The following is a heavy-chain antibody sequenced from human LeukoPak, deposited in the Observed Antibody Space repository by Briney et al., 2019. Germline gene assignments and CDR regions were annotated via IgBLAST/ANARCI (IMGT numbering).Heavy chain of an antibody. CDR1: GYIFTSYW. CDR2: IYPGDSDT. Sequence: GESLKISCKGSGYIFTSYWIGWVRQMPGKGLEWMGNIYPGDSDTRYSPSFQGQVTISADKSISTAYLQWSSLKASDTAMYYCARHEIGYCSGGSCKLVDYWGQGTLVTVSS. V-gene: IGHV5-51*01. J-gene: IGHJ4*02. D-gene: IGHD2-15*01. CDR3: ARHEIGYCSGGSCKLVDY.